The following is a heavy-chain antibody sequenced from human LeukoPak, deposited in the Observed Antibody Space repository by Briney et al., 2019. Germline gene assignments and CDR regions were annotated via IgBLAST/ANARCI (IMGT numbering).Heavy chain of an antibody. CDR3: ARDLRGLPFDY. CDR2: ISSTSSYI. V-gene: IGHV3-21*01. CDR1: GFTFSTYS. J-gene: IGHJ4*02. D-gene: IGHD3/OR15-3a*01. Sequence: GGSLRLSCTASGFTFSTYSMNWVRQAPGKGLEWVSSISSTSSYIYYADSLKGRFTISRDNAKNSLYLQMYSLRAEDTAVYYCARDLRGLPFDYWGQGTLVTVSS.